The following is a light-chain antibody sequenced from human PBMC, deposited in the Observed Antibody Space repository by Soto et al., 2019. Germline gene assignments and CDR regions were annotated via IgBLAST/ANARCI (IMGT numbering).Light chain of an antibody. Sequence: EIVLTQSPGTLSLSPGERATLSCRASQSVKSNYLAWYQQKPGQAPRLLIYGASSRATGIPDRFSGSGSGTDFTLTITRLEPDDFAVYYCQQYGGSPGTFGQGTKVEIK. CDR3: QQYGGSPGT. V-gene: IGKV3-20*01. CDR2: GAS. CDR1: QSVKSNY. J-gene: IGKJ1*01.